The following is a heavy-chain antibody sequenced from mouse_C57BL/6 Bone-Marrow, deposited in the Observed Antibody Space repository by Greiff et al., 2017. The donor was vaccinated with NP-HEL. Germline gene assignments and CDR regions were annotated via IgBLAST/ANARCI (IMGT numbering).Heavy chain of an antibody. V-gene: IGHV1-7*01. Sequence: QVQLQQSGAELAKPGASVKLSCKASGYTFTSYWMHWVKQRPGQGLEWIGYINPSSGYTKYNQKFKDKATLTVDKSSSTAYMQLSSLTYEDSAVYYCARNPDYWGQGTTLTVSS. CDR3: ARNPDY. J-gene: IGHJ2*01. CDR1: GYTFTSYW. CDR2: INPSSGYT.